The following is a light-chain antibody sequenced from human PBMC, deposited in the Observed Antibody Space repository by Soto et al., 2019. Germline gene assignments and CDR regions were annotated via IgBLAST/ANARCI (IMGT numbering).Light chain of an antibody. Sequence: QSALTQPASVSGSPGQSITISCTGTSSDVGGYNYVSWYQQHPGKAPKLMIYEVSNRPSGIPERFSGSNSGNTATLTISRVEAGDEADYYCQVWDSSSDHVVFGGGTKVTVL. J-gene: IGLJ2*01. CDR1: SSDVGGYNY. V-gene: IGLV2-14*01. CDR2: EVS. CDR3: QVWDSSSDHVV.